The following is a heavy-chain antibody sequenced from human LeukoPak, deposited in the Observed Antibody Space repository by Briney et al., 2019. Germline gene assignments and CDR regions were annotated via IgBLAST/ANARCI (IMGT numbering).Heavy chain of an antibody. CDR1: GGSISSYY. J-gene: IGHJ4*02. CDR2: IYYSGST. V-gene: IGHV4-59*12. D-gene: IGHD6-6*01. CDR3: ARDVGARLPGY. Sequence: SETLSLTCTVSGGSISSYYWSWIRQPPGKGLEWIGYIYYSGSTSYNPSLKSRVTKSVDKSKNQFSLKLSSVTAADTAVYYCARDVGARLPGYWGQGTLVTVSS.